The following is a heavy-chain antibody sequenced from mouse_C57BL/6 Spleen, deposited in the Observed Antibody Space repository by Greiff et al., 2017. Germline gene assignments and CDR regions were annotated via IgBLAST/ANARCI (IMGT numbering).Heavy chain of an antibody. Sequence: ESGPGLVKPSQSLSLTCSVTGYSITSGYYWNWIRQFPGNKLEWMGYISYDGSNNYNPSLKNRISITRDTSKNQLFLKLNSVTTEDTATYDCARDYYDYEDWYFDVWGTGTTVTVSS. CDR2: ISYDGSN. CDR1: GYSITSGYY. J-gene: IGHJ1*03. D-gene: IGHD2-4*01. CDR3: ARDYYDYEDWYFDV. V-gene: IGHV3-6*01.